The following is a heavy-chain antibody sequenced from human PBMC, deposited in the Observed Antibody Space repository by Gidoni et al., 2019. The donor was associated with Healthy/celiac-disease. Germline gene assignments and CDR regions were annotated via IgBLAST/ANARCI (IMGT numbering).Heavy chain of an antibody. CDR2: IYYSGST. J-gene: IGHJ5*02. CDR3: ARGGGVAARPRWFDP. Sequence: QVQLQESGPGLVKPSETLSLTCTVSGGSVSSGSYDWSWIRQPPGKGLEWIGYIYYSGSTNYNPSLKSRVTISVDTSKNHFSLKLSSVTAADTAVYYCARGGGVAARPRWFDPWGQGTLVTVSS. D-gene: IGHD6-6*01. CDR1: GGSVSSGSYD. V-gene: IGHV4-61*01.